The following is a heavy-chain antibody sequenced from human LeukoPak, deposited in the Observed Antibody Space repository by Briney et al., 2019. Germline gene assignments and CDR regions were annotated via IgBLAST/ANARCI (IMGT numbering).Heavy chain of an antibody. Sequence: SETLSLTCAVYGGSLSGHYWSWIRQSPVKGLEWIGEINHSGSTNHNPSLESRVIISVDTSKNQLSLKLSSVTAADAAVYYCARGRNYYDSSGYLYGLDVWGQGTTVTVSS. CDR1: GGSLSGHY. V-gene: IGHV4-34*01. CDR2: INHSGST. J-gene: IGHJ6*02. CDR3: ARGRNYYDSSGYLYGLDV. D-gene: IGHD3-22*01.